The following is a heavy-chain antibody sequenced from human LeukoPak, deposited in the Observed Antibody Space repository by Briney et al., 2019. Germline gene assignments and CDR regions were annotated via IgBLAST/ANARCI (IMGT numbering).Heavy chain of an antibody. D-gene: IGHD3-22*01. CDR2: INHSGST. Sequence: KPSETLSLTCAVYGGSFSGYNWSRIRQPPGKGLEWIGEINHSGSTNYNPSLKSRVTISVDTSKDQFSLKLSSATAADTAVYYCARADTDDSSAYLDYWGQRSRVTVSS. CDR1: GGSFSGYN. CDR3: ARADTDDSSAYLDY. V-gene: IGHV4-34*01. J-gene: IGHJ4*02.